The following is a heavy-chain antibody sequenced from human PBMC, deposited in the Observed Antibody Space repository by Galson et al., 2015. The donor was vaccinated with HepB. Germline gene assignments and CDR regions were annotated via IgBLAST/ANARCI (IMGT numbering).Heavy chain of an antibody. D-gene: IGHD3-3*01. CDR1: GFTFSSHA. CDR3: AKRISITFFGPGKNYMDV. J-gene: IGHJ6*03. V-gene: IGHV3-23*01. Sequence: SLRLSCAASGFTFSSHAMSWVRQAPGKGLGWVSGISGSGDTTYYAGSVEGRFTISRDNSKNTLYMQINSLTAEDTAVYYCAKRISITFFGPGKNYMDVWGKGTTVTVSS. CDR2: ISGSGDTT.